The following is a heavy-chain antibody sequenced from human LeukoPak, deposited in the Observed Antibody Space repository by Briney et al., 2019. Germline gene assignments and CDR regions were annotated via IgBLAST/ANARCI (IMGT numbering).Heavy chain of an antibody. CDR1: GYSISSGYF. J-gene: IGHJ5*02. D-gene: IGHD6-19*01. V-gene: IGHV4-38-2*02. CDR2: IYNSGST. Sequence: SETLSLTCTVSGYSISSGYFWGWIRPPPGKGLEWIGTIYNSGSTYYNASLESRVTISVDTSKNQFSLKLSSVTAADTAVYYCARPGYSSGWYRSHWFDPWGQGTLVTVSS. CDR3: ARPGYSSGWYRSHWFDP.